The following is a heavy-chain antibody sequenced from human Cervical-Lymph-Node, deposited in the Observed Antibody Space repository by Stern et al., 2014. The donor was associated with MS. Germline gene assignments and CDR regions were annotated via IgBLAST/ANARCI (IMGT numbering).Heavy chain of an antibody. CDR2: ISSNI. CDR1: GFSFSTYS. D-gene: IGHD3-3*01. Sequence: EVQLVESGGGLVKPGGSLRLSCAASGFSFSTYSMNWVRQAPGKGLEWVSSISSNIYYADSVKGRFTISSDNTKNSLHLQMNSLSAEDTAIYYCARVMLWSGFSHYYYGMDVWGQGTTVTVSS. V-gene: IGHV3-21*01. CDR3: ARVMLWSGFSHYYYGMDV. J-gene: IGHJ6*02.